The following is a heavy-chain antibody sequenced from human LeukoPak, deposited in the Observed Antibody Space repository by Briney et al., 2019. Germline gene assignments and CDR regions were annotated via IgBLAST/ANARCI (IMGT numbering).Heavy chain of an antibody. V-gene: IGHV3-7*03. CDR1: GFTFSSYW. Sequence: GGSLRLSCAASGFTFSSYWMSWVRQAPGKGLEWVANIKQDGSEKYYVDSVKGRFTISRDNAKNSLYLQMNSLRAEDTAVYYCARDLWIASCNHDYWGQGTLVTVSS. J-gene: IGHJ4*02. CDR2: IKQDGSEK. D-gene: IGHD2-2*03. CDR3: ARDLWIASCNHDY.